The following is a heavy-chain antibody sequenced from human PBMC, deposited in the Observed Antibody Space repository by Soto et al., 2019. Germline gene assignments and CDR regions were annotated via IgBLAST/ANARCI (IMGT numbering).Heavy chain of an antibody. D-gene: IGHD5-12*01. CDR1: GSSIAGGPYY. V-gene: IGHV4-30-4*01. J-gene: IGHJ4*02. CDR2: IHSRGRL. CDR3: VRDQYSGSELAL. Sequence: PSETMSISRCFSGSSIAGGPYYWSWVRQPPTKGREWIGYIHSRGRLFYNPSLTSRGTISADSSKNQRSLQLTSVTAADTAVYYCVRDQYSGSELALCGQGNLVTVS.